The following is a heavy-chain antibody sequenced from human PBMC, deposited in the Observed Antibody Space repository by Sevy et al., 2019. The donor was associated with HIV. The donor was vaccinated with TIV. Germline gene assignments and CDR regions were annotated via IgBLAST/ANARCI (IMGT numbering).Heavy chain of an antibody. J-gene: IGHJ4*02. CDR1: GYTLTKLA. CDR2: FDPEDDET. Sequence: ASVKVSCRVSGYTLTKLAMHWVRQAPGKGLEWMGSFDPEDDETIYAQKFQGRVMMTEDTSTDTAYMELSSLRSEDTAVYYCAKTEDYFDSSGYPFDSWGQGTLVTVSS. D-gene: IGHD3-22*01. CDR3: AKTEDYFDSSGYPFDS. V-gene: IGHV1-24*01.